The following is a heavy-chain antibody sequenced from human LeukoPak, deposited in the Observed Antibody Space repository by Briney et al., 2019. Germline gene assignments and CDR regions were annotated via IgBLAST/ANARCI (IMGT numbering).Heavy chain of an antibody. Sequence: PGGSLRLSCAASGFTFSSYGMHWVRQAPGKGLEWVAVISYDGSNKYYADSVKGRFTISRDNSKNTLYLQMNSLRAEDTAVYYCAKAGNYDFWSGYMVFFDYWGQGTLVTVSS. CDR1: GFTFSSYG. V-gene: IGHV3-30*18. J-gene: IGHJ4*02. CDR2: ISYDGSNK. CDR3: AKAGNYDFWSGYMVFFDY. D-gene: IGHD3-3*01.